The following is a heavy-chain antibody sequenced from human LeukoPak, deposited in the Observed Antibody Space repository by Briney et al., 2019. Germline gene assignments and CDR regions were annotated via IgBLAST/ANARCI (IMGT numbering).Heavy chain of an antibody. Sequence: GGSLRLSCAASGFTFSSYGMHWVRQAPGKGLEWVAVIWYDGSNKYYADSVKGRFTIFRDNSKNTLYLQMNSLRAEDTAVYYCAKSSRATVTTTPLDYWGQGTLVTVSS. CDR2: IWYDGSNK. D-gene: IGHD4-17*01. CDR3: AKSSRATVTTTPLDY. J-gene: IGHJ4*02. CDR1: GFTFSSYG. V-gene: IGHV3-33*06.